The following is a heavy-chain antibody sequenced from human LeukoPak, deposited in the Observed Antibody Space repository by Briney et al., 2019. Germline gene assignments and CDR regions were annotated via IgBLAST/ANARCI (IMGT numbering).Heavy chain of an antibody. CDR1: GFTFSSYW. V-gene: IGHV3-7*01. Sequence: GGSLRLSCAASGFTFSSYWMSWVRQAPGKGLEWVANIKQDGSEKYYVDSVKGRSTISRDNAKNSLYLQMNSLRAEGTAVYYCARDLPRSSGWPWGQGTMVTVSS. J-gene: IGHJ3*01. D-gene: IGHD6-25*01. CDR3: ARDLPRSSGWP. CDR2: IKQDGSEK.